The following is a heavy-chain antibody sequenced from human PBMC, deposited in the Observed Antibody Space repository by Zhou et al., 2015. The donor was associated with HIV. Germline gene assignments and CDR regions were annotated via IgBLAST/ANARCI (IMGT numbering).Heavy chain of an antibody. D-gene: IGHD2-2*02. CDR3: AREAVPAAIPYGMDV. V-gene: IGHV1-2*02. Sequence: QLVQSGAEVKKPGASVKVSCKASGYTFSAYFIHWVRQAPGEGLEWLGWINPGSGGTKYAQKFKGRVTMTRDTSISTAYMELSRLTSDDTAVYYCAREAVPAAIPYGMDVWGQGTTVTVSS. CDR1: GYTFSAYF. CDR2: INPGSGGT. J-gene: IGHJ6*02.